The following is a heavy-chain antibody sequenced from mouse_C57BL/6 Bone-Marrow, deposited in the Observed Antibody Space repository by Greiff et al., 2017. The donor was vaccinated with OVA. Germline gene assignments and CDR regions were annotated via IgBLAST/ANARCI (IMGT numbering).Heavy chain of an antibody. CDR1: GFTFSDFY. CDR3: ARDHNGITGYYAMDY. J-gene: IGHJ4*01. Sequence: EVHLVESGGGLVQSGRSLRLSCATSGFTFSDFYMEWVRQAPGKGLEWIAASRNKANDYTTEYSASVKGRFIVSRDTSQSILYLQMNALRAEDTAIYYCARDHNGITGYYAMDYWGQGTSVTVSS. V-gene: IGHV7-1*01. D-gene: IGHD2-1*01. CDR2: SRNKANDYTT.